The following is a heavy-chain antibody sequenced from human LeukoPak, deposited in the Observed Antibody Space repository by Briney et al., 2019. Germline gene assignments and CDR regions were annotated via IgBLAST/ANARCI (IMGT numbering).Heavy chain of an antibody. CDR2: ISSSSSYI. CDR1: GFTFSSYS. D-gene: IGHD2-2*01. Sequence: PGGSLRLSCAASGFTFSSYSMNWVRQAPGKGLEWVSSISSSSSYIYYADSVKGRFTISRDNAKNSLYLQMSSLKSSDTAVYFCARHGPEIVVVPASIPLDYWGQGTLVTVSS. V-gene: IGHV3-21*04. J-gene: IGHJ4*02. CDR3: ARHGPEIVVVPASIPLDY.